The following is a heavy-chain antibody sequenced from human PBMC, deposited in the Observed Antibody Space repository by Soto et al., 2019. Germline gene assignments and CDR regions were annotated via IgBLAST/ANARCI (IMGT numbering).Heavy chain of an antibody. J-gene: IGHJ4*02. V-gene: IGHV4-30-4*01. Sequence: QVQLQESGPGLVKPSQTLSLTCTVSGTTISSGDHYWSWIRQAPGKGLEWIGYMYYTGKTYYNTSLLSRVTISMDTSKNQYSLKMTSVTAADTAMYFCARVYGRGDYFDFWGRGTLVSVSS. CDR3: ARVYGRGDYFDF. CDR2: MYYTGKT. CDR1: GTTISSGDHY. D-gene: IGHD1-26*01.